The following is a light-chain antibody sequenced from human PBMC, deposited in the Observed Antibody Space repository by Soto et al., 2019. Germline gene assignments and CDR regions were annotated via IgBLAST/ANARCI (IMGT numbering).Light chain of an antibody. CDR3: SSYTISSTQV. CDR2: DVT. CDR1: SSDIGAYNL. J-gene: IGLJ2*01. Sequence: QSVLTQPASVSGSPGQSITISCTGTSSDIGAYNLVAWYQQHPGKAPKLMISDVTNRPSGVSSRFSGSKSGNTASLTISGLQAEDEADYYCSSYTISSTQVFGGGTPLTVL. V-gene: IGLV2-14*03.